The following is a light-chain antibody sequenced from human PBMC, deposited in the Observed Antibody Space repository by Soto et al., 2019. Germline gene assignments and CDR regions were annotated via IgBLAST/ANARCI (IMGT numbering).Light chain of an antibody. CDR2: DAS. J-gene: IGKJ5*01. CDR1: QDISNY. V-gene: IGKV1-33*01. CDR3: QQYHHLPIT. Sequence: DIQMTQSPSSLSASVGDRVTITCQASQDISNYLNWYQQKPGKAPKLLIYDASNLETGVPSRFSGSGSGTYFTFTISSLQPEDIATYYCQQYHHLPITFGQGTRLEIK.